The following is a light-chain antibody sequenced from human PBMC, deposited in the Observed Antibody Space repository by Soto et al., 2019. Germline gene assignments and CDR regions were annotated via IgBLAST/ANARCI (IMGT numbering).Light chain of an antibody. J-gene: IGKJ5*01. CDR1: QSVSNN. CDR3: QQYNNWPPIT. Sequence: EIMMTQSPATLSVSPGERATLSCRASQSVSNNLAWYQQKPGQAPRLLIYYASTRATGIPVRFSGSGSGTEFTLTISSLQSQDFALYYCQQYNNWPPITFRQGTRLEIK. CDR2: YAS. V-gene: IGKV3-15*01.